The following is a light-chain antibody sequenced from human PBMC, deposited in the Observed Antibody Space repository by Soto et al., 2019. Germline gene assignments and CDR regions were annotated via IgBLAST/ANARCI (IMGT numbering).Light chain of an antibody. CDR3: QQYHNWPPQYT. CDR1: QTISDN. CDR2: GAF. V-gene: IGKV3-15*01. Sequence: EIVMTQSPATLSVSPGERVTLSCRASQTISDNLAWFQQKSGQAPRLLIHGAFKRATGVPDRFSGSGSGTEFTLTSSSLQSEDSAVYYCQQYHNWPPQYTFCQGTKLQIK. J-gene: IGKJ2*01.